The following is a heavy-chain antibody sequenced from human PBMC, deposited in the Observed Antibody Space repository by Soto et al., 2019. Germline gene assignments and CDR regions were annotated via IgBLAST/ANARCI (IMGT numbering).Heavy chain of an antibody. CDR2: LYSSGRT. Sequence: VCSGRVMSSYGGGIRQPAGKGLEWIGRLYSSGRTNYNPSLKSRVTMSVDTSKNQFSLKMSSVTAADTALYYCARGYYNGFDYWGQGTLVTVSS. V-gene: IGHV4-4*07. CDR3: ARGYYNGFDY. CDR1: SGRVMSSY. D-gene: IGHD1-26*01. J-gene: IGHJ4*02.